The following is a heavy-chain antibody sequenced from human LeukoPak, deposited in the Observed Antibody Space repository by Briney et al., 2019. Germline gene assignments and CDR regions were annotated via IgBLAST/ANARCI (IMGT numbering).Heavy chain of an antibody. Sequence: GGSLRLSCAASGFTVSSNYMSWVRQAPGKGLEWVSVIYSGGSTYYADSVKGRSTISRDNSKNTLYLQMNSLRAEDTAVYYCAKDGSYGDYGDYYYYGMDVWGQGTTVTVSS. CDR1: GFTVSSNY. D-gene: IGHD4-17*01. J-gene: IGHJ6*02. CDR2: IYSGGST. V-gene: IGHV3-53*01. CDR3: AKDGSYGDYGDYYYYGMDV.